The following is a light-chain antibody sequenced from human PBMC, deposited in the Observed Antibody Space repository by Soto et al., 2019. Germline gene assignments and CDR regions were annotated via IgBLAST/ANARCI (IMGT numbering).Light chain of an antibody. CDR2: GAS. CDR1: QSVSSN. J-gene: IGKJ1*01. Sequence: GLTQSPATLSVSPGERTSLSCRASQSVSSNLAWYQQKTGQSPRLLIYGASTRATGIPARFSGSGSGTEFTLTISSLQPDDFATYYCQQYNSYSCGQGTKVDIK. V-gene: IGKV3-15*01. CDR3: QQYNSYS.